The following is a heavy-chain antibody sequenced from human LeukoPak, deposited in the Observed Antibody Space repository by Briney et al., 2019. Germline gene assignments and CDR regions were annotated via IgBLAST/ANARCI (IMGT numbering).Heavy chain of an antibody. J-gene: IGHJ4*02. V-gene: IGHV3-9*01. D-gene: IGHD6-19*01. CDR1: GFTFDDYA. CDR3: AKGVAAVAGNLPFDY. CDR2: ISWNSGSI. Sequence: PGGSLRLSCAASGFTFDDYAMHWVRQAPGKGLEWVSGISWNSGSIGYADSVKGRFTIARDNTKNSLYLQMNSLRAEDTALYYCAKGVAAVAGNLPFDYWGRGTLVTVSS.